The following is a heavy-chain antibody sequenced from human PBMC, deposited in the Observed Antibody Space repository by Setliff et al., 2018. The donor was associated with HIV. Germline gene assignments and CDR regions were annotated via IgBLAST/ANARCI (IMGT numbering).Heavy chain of an antibody. V-gene: IGHV3-48*03. Sequence: GGSLRLSCAASGFTFSSYEMNWVRQAPGKGLEWVSYISSSGGTIYYADSVKGRFTISRDNSKSAVYLQMNSLRPEDTALYYCARDSEPGTRVAGTTGLDYWGQGSLVTVS. D-gene: IGHD6-19*01. J-gene: IGHJ4*02. CDR2: ISSSGGTI. CDR1: GFTFSSYE. CDR3: ARDSEPGTRVAGTTGLDY.